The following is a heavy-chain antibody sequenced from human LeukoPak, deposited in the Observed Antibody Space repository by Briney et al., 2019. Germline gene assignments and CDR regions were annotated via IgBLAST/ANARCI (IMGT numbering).Heavy chain of an antibody. CDR1: GDSVSNNSAA. Sequence: HSQTLSLTCAISGDSVSNNSAAWNWIRQSPSRGLEWLGRTYYRSKWYNDYAVSVKSRITINPDTSKNQFSLQLNSVTPEDTAVYYCARESVWGSYRYTSLYAFDIWGQGTMVTVSS. D-gene: IGHD3-16*02. V-gene: IGHV6-1*01. J-gene: IGHJ3*02. CDR3: ARESVWGSYRYTSLYAFDI. CDR2: TYYRSKWYN.